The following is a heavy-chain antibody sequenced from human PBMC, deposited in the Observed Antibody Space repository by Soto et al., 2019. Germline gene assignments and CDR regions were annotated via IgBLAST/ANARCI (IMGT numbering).Heavy chain of an antibody. CDR1: GGSISRGGYY. Sequence: SETLSLTCTVSGGSISRGGYYWSWIRQHPGKGLEWIGYIYYSGSTYYNPSLKSRVTISVDTSKNQFSLKLSSVTAADTAVYYCARAPPGYSGGTNWFDPWGQGTLVTVSS. D-gene: IGHD2-15*01. J-gene: IGHJ5*02. CDR3: ARAPPGYSGGTNWFDP. V-gene: IGHV4-31*03. CDR2: IYYSGST.